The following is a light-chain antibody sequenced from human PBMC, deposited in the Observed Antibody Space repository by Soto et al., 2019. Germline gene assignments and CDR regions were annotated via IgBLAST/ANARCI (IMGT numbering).Light chain of an antibody. Sequence: EVVMTQSPATLSVSPGERATLSCRASQSVSSNLVWYQQKPGQAPRLLIYGASTRATGIPARFSGSGSGTEFTLTISSLQSEDFAVYYCXHYNNWPPYTFGQGTKLEIK. CDR1: QSVSSN. CDR2: GAS. CDR3: XHYNNWPPYT. J-gene: IGKJ2*01. V-gene: IGKV3-15*01.